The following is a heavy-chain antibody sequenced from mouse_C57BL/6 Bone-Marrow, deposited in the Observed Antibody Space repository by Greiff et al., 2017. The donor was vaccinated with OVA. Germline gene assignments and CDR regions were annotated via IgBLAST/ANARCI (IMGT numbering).Heavy chain of an antibody. Sequence: QVQLQQSGPELVKPGASVKISCKASGYAFSSSWMNWVKQRPGKGLEWIGRIYPGDGDTNYNGKFKGKATLTADKSSSTAYMQLSSLTSEDSAVYFCASKDYDYDGDYWGQGTTLTVSS. CDR1: GYAFSSSW. D-gene: IGHD2-4*01. CDR2: IYPGDGDT. J-gene: IGHJ2*01. CDR3: ASKDYDYDGDY. V-gene: IGHV1-82*01.